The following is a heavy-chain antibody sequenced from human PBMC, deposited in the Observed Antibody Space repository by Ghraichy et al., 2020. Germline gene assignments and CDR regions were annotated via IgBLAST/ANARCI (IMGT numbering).Heavy chain of an antibody. J-gene: IGHJ2*01. CDR1: RFTFGSHG. CDR3: AKDRGYAYGFDWYFDL. CDR2: ISDDGTKG. Sequence: GGSLRLSCAASRFTFGSHGMHWVRQTPGKGLDWVAAISDDGTKGYYGDSVKGRFIISRDNSKNTLYLQLNNLVPGNTAVYFCAKDRGYAYGFDWYFDLWGRGTLVTVSS. V-gene: IGHV3-30*18. D-gene: IGHD5-18*01.